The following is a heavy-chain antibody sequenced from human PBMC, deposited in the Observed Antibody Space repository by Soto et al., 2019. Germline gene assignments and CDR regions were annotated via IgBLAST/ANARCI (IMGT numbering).Heavy chain of an antibody. V-gene: IGHV1-18*01. D-gene: IGHD2-8*01. Sequence: GSVKGCFKTCGYAFTSYGISLVRQAPGQGLEWMGWISAYNGNTNYAQKLQGRVTMTTDTSTSTAYMELRSLRSDDTAVYYCAREEEMGHGMDVWGQVTTVT. CDR3: AREEEMGHGMDV. CDR1: GYAFTSYG. J-gene: IGHJ6*02. CDR2: ISAYNGNT.